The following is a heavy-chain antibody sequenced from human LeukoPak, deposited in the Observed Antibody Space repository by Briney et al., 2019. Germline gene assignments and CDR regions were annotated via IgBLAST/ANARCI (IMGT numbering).Heavy chain of an antibody. Sequence: GGSLRLSCAASGFTFSSYSMNWVRQAPGKGLEWVSYISSSSSTIYYADSVKGRFTISRDNAKNSLYLQMNSLRAEDTAVYYCARRPSSGYAGGMDVWGKGTRSPSP. D-gene: IGHD5-12*01. J-gene: IGHJ6*03. CDR2: ISSSSSTI. CDR1: GFTFSSYS. V-gene: IGHV3-48*01. CDR3: ARRPSSGYAGGMDV.